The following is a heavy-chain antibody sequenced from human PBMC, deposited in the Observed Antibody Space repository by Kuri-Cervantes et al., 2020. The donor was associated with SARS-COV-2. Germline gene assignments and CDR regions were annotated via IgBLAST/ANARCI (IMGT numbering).Heavy chain of an antibody. V-gene: IGHV3-74*01. CDR3: VRVRRYASGIVLGHHFDY. CDR1: GFTFNNYW. D-gene: IGHD3-10*01. J-gene: IGHJ4*02. CDR2: ISSDGSTT. Sequence: GGSLRLSCAASGFTFNNYWMHWVRQGPGQGLVWVSRISSDGSTTDYADSVKGRFTISRDNAKNTLYLEMNSVRAEDTAVYYCVRVRRYASGIVLGHHFDYWGQGTLVTVSS.